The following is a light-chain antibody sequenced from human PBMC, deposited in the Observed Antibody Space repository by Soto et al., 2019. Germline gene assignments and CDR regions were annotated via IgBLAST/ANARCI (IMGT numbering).Light chain of an antibody. J-gene: IGKJ2*01. CDR3: QQYNSYSPGYT. CDR1: QSISSW. Sequence: DIQMTQSPSTLSASVGDRVTITCRASQSISSWLAWYQQKPGKAPKLLIYDASSLESGVPSRFSGNGSGTEFTLTISSLQPDDFATYYCQQYNSYSPGYTFGQGTKLEIK. V-gene: IGKV1-5*01. CDR2: DAS.